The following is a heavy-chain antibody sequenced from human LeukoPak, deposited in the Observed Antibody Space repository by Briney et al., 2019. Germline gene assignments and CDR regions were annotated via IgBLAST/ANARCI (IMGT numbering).Heavy chain of an antibody. Sequence: SETLSLTCGVSGGSITNTNYWTWVRQPPGKGLEWIGEVNLQGSANYNPSLMGRVAISVDTSENHISLQLTSVTAADTAVYYCAREGGPYRPLDYSGQGTLVTVSS. V-gene: IGHV4-4*02. J-gene: IGHJ4*02. CDR1: GGSITNTNY. CDR3: AREGGPYRPLDY. CDR2: VNLQGSA.